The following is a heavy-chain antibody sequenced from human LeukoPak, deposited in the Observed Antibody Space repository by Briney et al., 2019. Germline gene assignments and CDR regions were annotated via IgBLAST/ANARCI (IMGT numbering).Heavy chain of an antibody. CDR2: INHSGST. Sequence: SETLSLTCAVYGGSFSGYYWSWIRQPPGKGLEWIGEINHSGSTNYNPSLKNRVTISVDTSKNQFSLKLSSVTAADTAVYYCARGRGSSWFYYYYMDVWGKGTTVTVSS. CDR1: GGSFSGYY. CDR3: ARGRGSSWFYYYYMDV. V-gene: IGHV4-34*01. J-gene: IGHJ6*03. D-gene: IGHD6-13*01.